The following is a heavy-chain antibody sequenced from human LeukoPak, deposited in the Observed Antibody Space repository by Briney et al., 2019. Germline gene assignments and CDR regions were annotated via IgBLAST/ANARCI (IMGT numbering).Heavy chain of an antibody. J-gene: IGHJ4*02. Sequence: PSETLSLTCSVSGGSLSNYYWSWIRQPAGKGLDWIGRISTSGSTNYKPSLRSRVTISMDASKDQFSLRLSSVTAAETAVYYCARERGTIAVPYYFDFWGPGILVTVSS. CDR1: GGSLSNYY. V-gene: IGHV4-4*07. CDR3: ARERGTIAVPYYFDF. D-gene: IGHD2-15*01. CDR2: ISTSGST.